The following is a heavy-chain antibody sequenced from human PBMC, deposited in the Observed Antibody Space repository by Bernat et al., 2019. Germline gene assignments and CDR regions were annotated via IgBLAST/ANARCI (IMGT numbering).Heavy chain of an antibody. D-gene: IGHD5-12*01. V-gene: IGHV7-4-1*02. CDR1: GYTFTSYA. CDR3: ARDNKMGPFSGYASLIGP. Sequence: QVQLVQSGSELKKPGASVKVSCKASGYTFTSYAMNWVRQAPGQGLELMGWINTNTGNPTYAQGYTGRFVFSLDTSVSTAYLQISSLKAEDTAVYYCARDNKMGPFSGYASLIGPWGQGTLVTVSS. CDR2: INTNTGNP. J-gene: IGHJ4*02.